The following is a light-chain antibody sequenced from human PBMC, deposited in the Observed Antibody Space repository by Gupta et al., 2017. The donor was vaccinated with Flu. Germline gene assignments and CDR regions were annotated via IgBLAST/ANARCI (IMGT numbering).Light chain of an antibody. CDR1: SSNIGAGHD. J-gene: IGLJ2*01. Sequence: HSVLTQAPPASAPAWQRVTISCTGSSSNIGAGHDVHWYQQRPGTAPRLLMFANNNRPSGVSDRFSGSKSDTSASLAINGLQAEDEADYYCTSSDSSLNAVLFGGGTKLTVL. CDR2: ANN. CDR3: TSSDSSLNAVL. V-gene: IGLV1-40*01.